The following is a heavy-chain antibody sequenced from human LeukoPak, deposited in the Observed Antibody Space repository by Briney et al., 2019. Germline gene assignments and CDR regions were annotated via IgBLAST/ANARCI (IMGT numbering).Heavy chain of an antibody. V-gene: IGHV1-18*01. D-gene: IGHD6-6*01. CDR1: GYTFTSYG. CDR2: ISAYNGNT. J-gene: IGHJ4*02. CDR3: ARGSYSSSSKERRYFDY. Sequence: ASVKVSCKASGYTFTSYGISWVRQAPGQGLEWMGWISAYNGNTNYAQKLQGRVTMTTDTSTSTAYMELRSLRSDDTAVYYCARGSYSSSSKERRYFDYWGQGTLVTVSS.